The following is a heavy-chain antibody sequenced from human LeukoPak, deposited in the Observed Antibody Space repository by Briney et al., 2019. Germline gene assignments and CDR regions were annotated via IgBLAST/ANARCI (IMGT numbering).Heavy chain of an antibody. J-gene: IGHJ4*02. CDR2: IDPRGGST. V-gene: IGHV1-46*01. CDR3: ARVGVTAATADY. D-gene: IGHD6-25*01. Sequence: ASVKVSCKASGYTFTSYYMHWMRQAPGQGPEWMGIIDPRGGSTDYSHKFQDRLTMTSDTSTSTVYMELNSLRSEDTAVYFCARVGVTAATADYWGQGTLVTVSS. CDR1: GYTFTSYY.